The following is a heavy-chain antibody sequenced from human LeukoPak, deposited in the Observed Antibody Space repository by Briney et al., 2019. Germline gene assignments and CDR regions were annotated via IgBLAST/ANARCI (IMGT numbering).Heavy chain of an antibody. CDR1: GYTFTSYY. Sequence: ASVKVSCKASGYTFTSYYMHWVRQAPGQGLEWMGWISAYNGDTNYAQKVQGRVTMTTDTSTSTVYMELRSLRSDDTAVYYCARCRASLRTPPYWYFDLWGRGTLVTVSS. CDR3: ARCRASLRTPPYWYFDL. CDR2: ISAYNGDT. J-gene: IGHJ2*01. V-gene: IGHV1-18*04. D-gene: IGHD5/OR15-5a*01.